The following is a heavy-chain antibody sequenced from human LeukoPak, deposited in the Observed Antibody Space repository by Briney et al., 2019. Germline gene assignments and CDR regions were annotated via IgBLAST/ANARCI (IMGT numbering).Heavy chain of an antibody. CDR2: ISYDGSNK. CDR3: ARADCSSTRCSYYFDY. J-gene: IGHJ4*02. V-gene: IGHV3-30*03. D-gene: IGHD2-2*01. Sequence: GGSLRLSCAASGFTFSSYGMHWVRQAPGKGLEWVAVISYDGSNKYYADSVKGRFTISRDNSKNTLYLQMNSLRAEDTAVYYCARADCSSTRCSYYFDYWGQGTLVTVSS. CDR1: GFTFSSYG.